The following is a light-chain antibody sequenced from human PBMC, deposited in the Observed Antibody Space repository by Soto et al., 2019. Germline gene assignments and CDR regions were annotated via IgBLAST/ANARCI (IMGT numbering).Light chain of an antibody. Sequence: EIVITQSPATLSVYPGEKATLSCRASQSVSSNLAWYQQKPGQAPRLLIYGASTRATGIPARFSGSGSGTDFTLTISSLEPEDFAVYYCQQRSNWPGTFGQGTKVDIK. J-gene: IGKJ1*01. CDR1: QSVSSN. V-gene: IGKV3-15*01. CDR2: GAS. CDR3: QQRSNWPGT.